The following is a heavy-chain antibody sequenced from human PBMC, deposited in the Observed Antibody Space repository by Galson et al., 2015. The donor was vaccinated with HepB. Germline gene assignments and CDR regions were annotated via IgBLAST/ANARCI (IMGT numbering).Heavy chain of an antibody. J-gene: IGHJ4*02. CDR2: INAGNGNT. V-gene: IGHV1-3*01. D-gene: IGHD3-22*01. CDR1: GYTFTSHA. Sequence: SVKVSCKASGYTFTSHAMHWVRQAPGQRLEWMGWINAGNGNTKYSQKFQGRVTITRATSASTAYMELSSLRSEDTAVYYCARDSAGITMIYWGQGTLVTVSS. CDR3: ARDSAGITMIY.